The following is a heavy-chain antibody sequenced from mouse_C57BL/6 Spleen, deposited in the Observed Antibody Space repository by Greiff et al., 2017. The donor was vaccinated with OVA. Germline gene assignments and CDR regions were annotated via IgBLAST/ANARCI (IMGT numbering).Heavy chain of an antibody. CDR1: GFSLTSYA. CDR2: IWTGGGT. CDR3: ARNYGSSSHYYAMDY. Sequence: QVQLQQSGPGLVAPSQSLSITCTVSGFSLTSYAISWVRQPPGKGLEWLGVIWTGGGTNYNSALKSRLSISKDNSKSQVFLKMNSLQTDDTARYYCARNYGSSSHYYAMDYWGQGTSVTVSS. V-gene: IGHV2-9-1*01. D-gene: IGHD1-1*01. J-gene: IGHJ4*01.